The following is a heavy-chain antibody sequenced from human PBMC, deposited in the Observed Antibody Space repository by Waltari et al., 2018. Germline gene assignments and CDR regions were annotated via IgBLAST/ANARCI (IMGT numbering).Heavy chain of an antibody. CDR2: IHRSGKS. Sequence: QLQLQESGPGLVKPSGTLSLTCTVSGDSMNSNSWWSWVRQPPEKGLEWIGQIHRSGKSNYNPSLESRVTISADTSNNQFSLKLTSTTAADMAVYYCARDRGIGLYLDSWGQGTLVTVSP. D-gene: IGHD1-26*01. V-gene: IGHV4-4*02. CDR1: GDSMNSNSW. J-gene: IGHJ4*02. CDR3: ARDRGIGLYLDS.